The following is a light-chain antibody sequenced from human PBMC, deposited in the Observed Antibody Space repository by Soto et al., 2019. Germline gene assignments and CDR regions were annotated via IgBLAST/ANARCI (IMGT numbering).Light chain of an antibody. CDR1: QSVTSNY. V-gene: IGKV3-20*01. Sequence: EIVLTQSPGTLSLSPGERATLSCGASQSVTSNYVAWYQQKPGQAPRLLIFRASTRATGTPDSFSGSGSGTDFTLTISILEADDFAVYYCQHFYTSSTTFGQGTKVEIK. J-gene: IGKJ1*01. CDR2: RAS. CDR3: QHFYTSSTT.